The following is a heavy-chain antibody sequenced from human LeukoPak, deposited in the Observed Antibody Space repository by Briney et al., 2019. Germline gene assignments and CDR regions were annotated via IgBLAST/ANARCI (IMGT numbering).Heavy chain of an antibody. CDR3: ARVDRYHYYLDV. CDR1: GGTFSSYS. CDR2: TMPLFNTA. J-gene: IGHJ6*03. Sequence: GASVKVSCKASGGTFSSYSITWVRQAPGQGLEWMGGTMPLFNTANYAQQFQGRVTITTDESTSTAYMELSSLRFEDTAMYYCARVDRYHYYLDVWGKGTTVTVSS. V-gene: IGHV1-69*05.